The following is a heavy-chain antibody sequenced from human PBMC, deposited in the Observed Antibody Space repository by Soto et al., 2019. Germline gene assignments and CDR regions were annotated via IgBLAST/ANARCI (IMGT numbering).Heavy chain of an antibody. Sequence: RRLSCAASGFTFSSYAMSWVRQAPGKGLEWVSAISGSGGSTYYADSVKGRFTISRDNSKNTLYLQMNSLRAEDTAVYYCAKDFPTMIVVPDAFDIWGQGTMVTVSS. CDR2: ISGSGGST. J-gene: IGHJ3*02. CDR3: AKDFPTMIVVPDAFDI. D-gene: IGHD3-22*01. CDR1: GFTFSSYA. V-gene: IGHV3-23*01.